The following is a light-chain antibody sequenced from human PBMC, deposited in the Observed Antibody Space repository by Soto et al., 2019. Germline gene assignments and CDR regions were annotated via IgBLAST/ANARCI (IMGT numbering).Light chain of an antibody. Sequence: EIVFTQSPATRSLSPGERATLPCRASQSVSSYLAWYQQKPGQAPRLLIYDASNRANGIPARISSGGSGTNLTLTISSLETADFAVYYCQQRSNWPTWTFGQGTQVDIK. J-gene: IGKJ1*01. CDR1: QSVSSY. CDR2: DAS. CDR3: QQRSNWPTWT. V-gene: IGKV3-11*01.